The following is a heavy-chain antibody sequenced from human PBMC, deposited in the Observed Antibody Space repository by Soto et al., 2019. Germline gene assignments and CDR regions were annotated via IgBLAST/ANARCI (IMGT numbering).Heavy chain of an antibody. CDR1: GGTFSSYA. CDR3: ARSGRDGYNTAIDY. Sequence: SVKVSCKASGGTFSSYAISWVRQAPGQGLEWMGGIIPIFGTANYAQKFQGRVTITADESTSTAYMELSSLRSEDTAVYYCARSGRDGYNTAIDYWGQGTLVTVSS. CDR2: IIPIFGTA. D-gene: IGHD5-12*01. V-gene: IGHV1-69*13. J-gene: IGHJ4*02.